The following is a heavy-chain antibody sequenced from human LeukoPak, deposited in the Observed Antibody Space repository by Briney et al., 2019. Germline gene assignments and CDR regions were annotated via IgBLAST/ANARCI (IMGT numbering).Heavy chain of an antibody. Sequence: GGSLRLSCAASGFTFRSYWMSWVRQAPGKGLEWVANMQPDGGEKYYVDSVKGRFTLSRDNAKSSLYLQMNSLRAEDTAVYYCARETPYGSLTFDYWGQGTRVTVSS. D-gene: IGHD3-10*01. CDR2: MQPDGGEK. J-gene: IGHJ4*02. CDR3: ARETPYGSLTFDY. CDR1: GFTFRSYW. V-gene: IGHV3-7*03.